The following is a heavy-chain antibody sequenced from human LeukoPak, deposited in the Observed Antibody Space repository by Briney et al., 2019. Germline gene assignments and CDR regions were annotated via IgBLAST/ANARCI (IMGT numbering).Heavy chain of an antibody. V-gene: IGHV1-18*01. CDR1: GYTFTSYG. J-gene: IGHJ4*02. Sequence: ASVKVSCKASGYTFTSYGISWVRQAPGQGPEWMGWISAYNGNTNYAQKLQGRVTMTTDTSTSTAYMELRSLRSDDTAVYYCARDAAITMVRGVRIRPFDYWGQGTLVTVSS. CDR2: ISAYNGNT. D-gene: IGHD3-10*01. CDR3: ARDAAITMVRGVRIRPFDY.